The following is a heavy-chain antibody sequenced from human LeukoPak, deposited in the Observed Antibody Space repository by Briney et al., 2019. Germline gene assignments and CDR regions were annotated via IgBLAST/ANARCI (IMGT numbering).Heavy chain of an antibody. CDR3: ARDLNGSGRAFVFDY. CDR1: GGSISSYY. CDR2: IYYSGST. V-gene: IGHV4-59*01. D-gene: IGHD3-10*01. J-gene: IGHJ4*02. Sequence: PSETLSLTCTVSGGSISSYYWSWIRQPPGKGLEWIGYIYYSGSTNYNPSLKSRVTISVDTSKNQFSLKLSSVTAADTAVYYCARDLNGSGRAFVFDYWGQGTLVTVSS.